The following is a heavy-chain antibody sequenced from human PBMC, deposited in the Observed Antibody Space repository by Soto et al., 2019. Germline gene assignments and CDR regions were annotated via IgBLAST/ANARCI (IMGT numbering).Heavy chain of an antibody. Sequence: EVQLLESGGGLVQPGGSLRLSCAASGFTFSSYAMSWVRQAPGKGLEWVSAISGSGGSTYYADSVKGRFTISRDNSKNTLYLQMNSLRAEDTAVYYCAKDVKGNYYGSGSYFLGLAWGQGTLVTVSS. D-gene: IGHD3-10*01. CDR3: AKDVKGNYYGSGSYFLGLA. V-gene: IGHV3-23*01. CDR2: ISGSGGST. J-gene: IGHJ5*02. CDR1: GFTFSSYA.